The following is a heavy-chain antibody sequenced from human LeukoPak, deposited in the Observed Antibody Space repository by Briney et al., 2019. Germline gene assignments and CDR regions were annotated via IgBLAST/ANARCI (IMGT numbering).Heavy chain of an antibody. J-gene: IGHJ6*04. V-gene: IGHV4-34*01. D-gene: IGHD3-10*01. CDR1: GGSFSGYY. Sequence: SETLSLTCAVYGGSFSGYYWSWIRQPPGKGLEWIGEINHSGSTNYNPSLKSRFTISVDTSKNQFSLKLSSVTAADTAVYYCARSAQVRYGMDVWGKGTTVTVSS. CDR2: INHSGST. CDR3: ARSAQVRYGMDV.